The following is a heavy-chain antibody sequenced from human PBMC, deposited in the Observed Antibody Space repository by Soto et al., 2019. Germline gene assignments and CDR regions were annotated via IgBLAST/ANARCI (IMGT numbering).Heavy chain of an antibody. CDR3: VEGWNDF. D-gene: IGHD1-1*01. Sequence: EVQVVESGGDLVEPGGSLRLSCVTSGFMLSSAWMSWVRQGPGKGLEWVARIKSKNDGGAADYAAPVNGRFSISRDDLKSTVYLQMNSLRAEDTALYYCVEGWNDFWGQGTLVTVSS. V-gene: IGHV3-15*01. J-gene: IGHJ4*02. CDR1: GFMLSSAW. CDR2: IKSKNDGGAA.